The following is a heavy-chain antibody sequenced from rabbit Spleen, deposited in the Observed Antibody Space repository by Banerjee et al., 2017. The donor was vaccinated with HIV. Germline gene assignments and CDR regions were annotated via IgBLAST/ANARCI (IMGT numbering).Heavy chain of an antibody. CDR3: ARGSAAMTMVITGYYLNL. Sequence: QEQLVESGGGLVQPGGSLKLSCKASGFDFSNYGVSWVRQAPGKGLEWIGYIDPIFGRTYYASWVNGRFTISSHNAQNTLYLQLNSLTAADTATYFCARGSAAMTMVITGYYLNLWGPGTLVTVS. CDR1: GFDFSNYG. J-gene: IGHJ4*01. CDR2: IDPIFGRT. V-gene: IGHV1S47*01. D-gene: IGHD2-1*01.